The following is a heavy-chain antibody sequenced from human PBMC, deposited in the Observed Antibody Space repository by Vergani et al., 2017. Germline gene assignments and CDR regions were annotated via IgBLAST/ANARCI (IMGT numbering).Heavy chain of an antibody. CDR2: IYYSGST. Sequence: QVQLQESGPGLVKPSETLSLTCTVSGGSISSYYWSWIRQPPGKGLEWIGYIYYSGSTNYNPSLKSRVTISVDTSKNQFSLKLSSVTAADTAVYYCARHPRLAYCGGDCYPNWYFDLWGRGTLVTVS. CDR1: GGSISSYY. V-gene: IGHV4-59*08. J-gene: IGHJ2*01. D-gene: IGHD2-21*02. CDR3: ARHPRLAYCGGDCYPNWYFDL.